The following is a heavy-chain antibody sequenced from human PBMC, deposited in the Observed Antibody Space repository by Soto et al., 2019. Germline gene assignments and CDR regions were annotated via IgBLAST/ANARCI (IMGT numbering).Heavy chain of an antibody. CDR2: IWYDGSNK. J-gene: IGHJ4*02. D-gene: IGHD5-12*01. CDR1: GVTFNAYG. CDR3: AKDFGYSGQGMIFLDY. Sequence: GGSLRLCCAGSGVTFNAYGMHWVRQVPGKGLDWVAGIWYDGSNKYYADSVKGRFSISRDNSKNTLYLQMNSLRAEDTAVYYCAKDFGYSGQGMIFLDYWGQAPLVTVSS. V-gene: IGHV3-33*06.